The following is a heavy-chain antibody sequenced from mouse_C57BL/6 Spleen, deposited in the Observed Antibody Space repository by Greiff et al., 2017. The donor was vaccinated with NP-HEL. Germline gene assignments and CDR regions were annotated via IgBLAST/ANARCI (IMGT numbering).Heavy chain of an antibody. CDR1: GYTFTSYW. V-gene: IGHV1-52*01. J-gene: IGHJ1*03. CDR2: IDPSDSET. Sequence: QVQLQQPGAELVRPGSSVKLSCKASGYTFTSYWMHWVKQRPIQGLEWIGNIDPSDSETHYNQKFKDKATLTVDKSSSTAYMQLSSLTSEDSAVYYCAIRYYVIIYEDWYFDVGGTGTTVTVSS. D-gene: IGHD1-1*01. CDR3: AIRYYVIIYEDWYFDV.